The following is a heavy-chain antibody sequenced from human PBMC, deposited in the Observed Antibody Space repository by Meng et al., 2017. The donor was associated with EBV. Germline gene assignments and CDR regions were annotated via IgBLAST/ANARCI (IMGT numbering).Heavy chain of an antibody. CDR1: GGTFSSYA. V-gene: IGHV1-69*06. D-gene: IGHD3-10*01. J-gene: IGHJ4*02. CDR2: IIPIFGTA. Sequence: QGQLVQSGAEVKRPGSSVKVSCKASGGTFSSYASSWVRQAPGQGLEWMGGIIPIFGTANYAQKFQGRVTITADKSTSTAYMELSSLRSEDTAMYYCASESGRGFTPDYWGQGTLVTVSS. CDR3: ASESGRGFTPDY.